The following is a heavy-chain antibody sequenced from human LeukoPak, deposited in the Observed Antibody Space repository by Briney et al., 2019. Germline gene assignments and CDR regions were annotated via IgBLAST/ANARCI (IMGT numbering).Heavy chain of an antibody. J-gene: IGHJ6*04. CDR3: ARDSEDLDYYYGMDV. Sequence: GGSLRLSCAASGFTVSSNYMSWVRQAPGKGLEWVSVIYSGGNTYYADSVKGRFTISRDNSKNTLYLQMNSLRAEDTAVYYCARDSEDLDYYYGMDVWGKGTTVTVSS. D-gene: IGHD2-15*01. CDR1: GFTVSSNY. V-gene: IGHV3-53*01. CDR2: IYSGGNT.